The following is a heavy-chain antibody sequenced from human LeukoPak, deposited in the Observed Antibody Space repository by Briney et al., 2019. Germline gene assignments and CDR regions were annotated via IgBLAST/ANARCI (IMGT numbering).Heavy chain of an antibody. CDR3: AKVFYNSGGHWYDCFDI. CDR2: SSGYNDDT. J-gene: IGHJ3*02. D-gene: IGHD2-21*01. V-gene: IGHV1-18*01. CDR1: GYTFKMVG. Sequence: ASLKVTCKASGYTFKMVGSSWVGQAPGQRLEWMGWSSGYNDDTHYAQKFQGRVTMTTYTSTNTAYMDLRSLRSDDTAIYYCAKVFYNSGGHWYDCFDIGCQGKRVPVSS.